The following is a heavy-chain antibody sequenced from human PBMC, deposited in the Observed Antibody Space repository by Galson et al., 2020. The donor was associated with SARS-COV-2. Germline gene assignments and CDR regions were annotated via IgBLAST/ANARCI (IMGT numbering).Heavy chain of an antibody. CDR2: IYPGDSDI. J-gene: IGHJ3*01. CDR3: ARLQGILTDYYELDVFDL. Sequence: GESLKLSCKRSGYTFTKSWIAWVRQMPEVGLEWMGIIYPGDSDIRYSPSFQGRVTISVDKSISTAYLQWRSLRASDTAMYYCARLQGILTDYYELDVFDLWGQGTMVTVSS. CDR1: GYTFTKSW. D-gene: IGHD3-9*01. V-gene: IGHV5-51*01.